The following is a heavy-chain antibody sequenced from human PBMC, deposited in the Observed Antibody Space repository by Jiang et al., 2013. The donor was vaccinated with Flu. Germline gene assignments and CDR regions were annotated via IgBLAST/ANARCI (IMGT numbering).Heavy chain of an antibody. CDR2: IYYSGST. V-gene: IGHV4-39*01. D-gene: IGHD5-18*01. Sequence: GSGLVKPSETLSLTCTVSGGSISSSSYYWGWIRQPPGKGLEWIGSIYYSGSTYYNPSLKSRVTISVDTSKNQFSLKLSSVTAADTAVYYCAIGYSYALHYDYWGQGTLVTVSS. J-gene: IGHJ4*02. CDR3: AIGYSYALHYDY. CDR1: GGSISSSSYY.